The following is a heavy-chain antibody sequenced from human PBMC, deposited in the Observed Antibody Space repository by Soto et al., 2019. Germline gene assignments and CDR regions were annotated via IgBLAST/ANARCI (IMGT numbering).Heavy chain of an antibody. CDR2: ISGSGGST. D-gene: IGHD3-9*01. CDR3: AKPLTTGYYFPFDY. J-gene: IGHJ4*02. CDR1: GFTFSVYA. Sequence: GGSLRLSCAASGFTFSVYAMSWVRQPPGKGLEWVSTISGSGGSTYYADSVKGRFTISRDNSKNTLYLQMNSLRAEDTAVYYCAKPLTTGYYFPFDYWGQGTLVTVSS. V-gene: IGHV3-23*01.